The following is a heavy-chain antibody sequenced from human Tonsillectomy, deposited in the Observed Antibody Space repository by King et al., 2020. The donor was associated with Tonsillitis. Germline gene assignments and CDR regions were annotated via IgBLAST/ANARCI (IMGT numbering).Heavy chain of an antibody. Sequence: VQLVEAGGGVVKPGGCLLISFAAPGFTFSKAWMSWVRQAPGKGLGWGGRIKSKTDGGAKDYAAPVKGRFTISRDESKNTLHLQMNSLKTEDTAVYYCTTVGRTYWGQGTLVTVSS. CDR1: GFTFSKAW. CDR3: TTVGRTY. CDR2: IKSKTDGGAK. D-gene: IGHD1-26*01. J-gene: IGHJ4*02. V-gene: IGHV3-15*01.